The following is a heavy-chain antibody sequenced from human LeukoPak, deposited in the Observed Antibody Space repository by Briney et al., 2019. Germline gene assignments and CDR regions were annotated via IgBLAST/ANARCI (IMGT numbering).Heavy chain of an antibody. Sequence: SVKVSCKASGGTFSSYTISWVRQAPGQGLEWMGRIIPILGIANYAQKFQGRVTITADKSTSTAYMELSSLRSEDTAAYYCARSDCSSTSCYDQYYFDYWGQGTLVTVSS. CDR1: GGTFSSYT. CDR2: IIPILGIA. D-gene: IGHD2-2*01. CDR3: ARSDCSSTSCYDQYYFDY. V-gene: IGHV1-69*02. J-gene: IGHJ4*02.